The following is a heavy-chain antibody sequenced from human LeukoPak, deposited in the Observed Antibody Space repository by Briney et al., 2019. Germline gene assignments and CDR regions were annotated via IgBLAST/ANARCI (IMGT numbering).Heavy chain of an antibody. CDR2: INHSGST. Sequence: SETLSLTCAVYGGSFSGYYWSWIRQPPGKGLEWIGEINHSGSTNYNPSLKSRVTISVDTSKNQFSLELSSVTAADTVVYYCARGYLGYYDYVWGSYRYGLYFDYWGQGTLVTVSS. V-gene: IGHV4-34*01. CDR1: GGSFSGYY. CDR3: ARGYLGYYDYVWGSYRYGLYFDY. D-gene: IGHD3-16*02. J-gene: IGHJ4*02.